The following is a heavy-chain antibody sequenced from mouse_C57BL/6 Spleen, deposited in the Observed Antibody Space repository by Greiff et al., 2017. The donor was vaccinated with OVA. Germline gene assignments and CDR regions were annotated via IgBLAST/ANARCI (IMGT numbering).Heavy chain of an antibody. Sequence: VQLQQPGAELVRPGSSVKLSCKASGYTFTSYWMHWVKQRPIQGLEWIGNIDPSDSETHYNQKFKDKATLTVDKSSSTAYMQLSSLTSEDSAVYYCARRGYDSNYDWFAYWGQGTLVTVSA. CDR3: ARRGYDSNYDWFAY. CDR1: GYTFTSYW. D-gene: IGHD2-5*01. J-gene: IGHJ3*01. CDR2: IDPSDSET. V-gene: IGHV1-52*01.